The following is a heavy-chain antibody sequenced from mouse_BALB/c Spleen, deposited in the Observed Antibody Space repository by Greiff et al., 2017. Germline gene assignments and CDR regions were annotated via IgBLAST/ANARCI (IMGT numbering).Heavy chain of an antibody. CDR2: IDPENGDT. J-gene: IGHJ2*01. CDR1: GFNIKDYY. Sequence: EVQLQQSGAELVRSGASVKLSCTASGFNIKDYYMHWVKQRPEQGLEWIGWIDPENGDTEYAPKFQGKATMTADTSSNTAYLQLSSLTSEDTAVYYCARDGNFDYWGQGTTLTVSS. V-gene: IGHV14-4*02. CDR3: ARDGNFDY. D-gene: IGHD2-1*01.